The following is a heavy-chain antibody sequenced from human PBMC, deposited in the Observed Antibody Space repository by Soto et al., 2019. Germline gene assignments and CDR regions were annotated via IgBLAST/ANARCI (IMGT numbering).Heavy chain of an antibody. CDR3: ARDLIAAAGTGLDP. CDR1: GFTFSSYA. Sequence: GGSLRLSCAASGFTFSSYAVSWVRQAPGKGLEWVSAISYFGGSTFYADSVKGRFTISRDNSKNTLYLQMNSLRAEDTAVYYCARDLIAAAGTGLDPWGQGTLVTVSS. CDR2: ISYFGGST. V-gene: IGHV3-23*01. D-gene: IGHD6-13*01. J-gene: IGHJ5*02.